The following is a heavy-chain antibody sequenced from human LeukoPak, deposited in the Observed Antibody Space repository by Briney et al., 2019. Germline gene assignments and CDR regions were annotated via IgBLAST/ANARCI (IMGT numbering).Heavy chain of an antibody. CDR3: ARAPRGSTSLMGDY. CDR1: GGSISSSNC. D-gene: IGHD2-2*01. V-gene: IGHV4-4*02. Sequence: SGTLSLTCAVSGGSISSSNCWTWVRQPPGKGLQWIGEIYHSGSTNYNPSLKSRVTISVDKSKNQFSLKLSSVTAADTAVYYCARAPRGSTSLMGDYWGQGTLVTVSS. J-gene: IGHJ4*02. CDR2: IYHSGST.